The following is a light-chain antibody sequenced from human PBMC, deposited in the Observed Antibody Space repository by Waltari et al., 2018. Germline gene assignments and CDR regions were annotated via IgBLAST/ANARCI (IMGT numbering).Light chain of an antibody. V-gene: IGKV1-27*01. CDR2: SAS. J-gene: IGKJ4*01. CDR1: QGISSY. CDR3: QRTYNVPPRWLT. Sequence: DIQLTQSPSSLSASVGDRVTITCRESQGISSYLNWYRQKPGKVPKFLIYSASNLQSGVPSRFSGSGSGTDFTLTISSLQPEDVATYNDQRTYNVPPRWLTFGGGTKVEIK.